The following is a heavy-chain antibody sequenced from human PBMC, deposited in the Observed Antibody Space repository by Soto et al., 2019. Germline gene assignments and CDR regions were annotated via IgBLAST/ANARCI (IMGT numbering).Heavy chain of an antibody. CDR2: ISSSSSTI. CDR3: ARSLDPDLYDILTPAWCWFGP. CDR1: GFTFSSYS. V-gene: IGHV3-48*02. Sequence: GGSLRLSCAASGFTFSSYSMNWVRRAPGKGMEWVSYISSSSSTIYYADSVKGRFTISRDNAKNSLYLQMNSLRDEDTAVYYCARSLDPDLYDILTPAWCWFGPWGQGTLVTVSS. J-gene: IGHJ5*02. D-gene: IGHD3-9*01.